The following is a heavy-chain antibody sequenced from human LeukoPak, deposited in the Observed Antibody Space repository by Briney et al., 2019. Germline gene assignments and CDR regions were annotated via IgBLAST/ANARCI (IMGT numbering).Heavy chain of an antibody. D-gene: IGHD6-19*01. CDR3: AKDSVAVAGYYYYGMDV. J-gene: IGHJ6*04. Sequence: PGGSLRLSCAASGFTVSRHYMSWVRPGPGEGLGWVSAIFTDGRTFYADAAKGRFTISRDNPKNTLYLQMNSLRAEDTALYYCAKDSVAVAGYYYYGMDVWGKGTTVTVSS. V-gene: IGHV3-53*05. CDR1: GFTVSRHY. CDR2: IFTDGRT.